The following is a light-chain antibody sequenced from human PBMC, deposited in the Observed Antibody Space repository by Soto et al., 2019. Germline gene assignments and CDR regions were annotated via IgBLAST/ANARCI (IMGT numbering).Light chain of an antibody. Sequence: EILMTQSPATLSVSPGERVTLSCRASQSVSSNLAWYQQKLGQAPRLLIYGASTRATGIPGRFSGSGSGTEFTLTISSLRSEDFAVYYCQQYSNWPPWTFGQGTKVDIK. CDR3: QQYSNWPPWT. J-gene: IGKJ1*01. CDR1: QSVSSN. CDR2: GAS. V-gene: IGKV3-15*01.